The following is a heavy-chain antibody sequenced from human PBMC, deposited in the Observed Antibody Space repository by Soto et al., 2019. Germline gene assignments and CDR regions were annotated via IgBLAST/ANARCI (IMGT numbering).Heavy chain of an antibody. CDR2: ISGSGGST. CDR3: AKAWKRGYYDILSGYNYYYYYGMDV. V-gene: IGHV3-23*01. J-gene: IGHJ6*02. CDR1: GFTFSSYA. Sequence: GGSLRLSCAASGFTFSSYAMSWVRQAPGKGLEWVSAISGSGGSTYYADSVKGRFTISRDNSKNTLYLQMNSLRAEDTAVYYCAKAWKRGYYDILSGYNYYYYYGMDVWGQGXTVTVSS. D-gene: IGHD3-9*01.